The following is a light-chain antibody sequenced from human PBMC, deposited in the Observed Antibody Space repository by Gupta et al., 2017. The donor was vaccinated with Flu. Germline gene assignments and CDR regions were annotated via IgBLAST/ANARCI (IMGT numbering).Light chain of an antibody. J-gene: IGLJ3*02. V-gene: IGLV1-40*01. Sequence: QSMLTQPPSVSGAPGQRLTISCTGTSANFGAGYDVHWYQQLPGTAPKLLLYGNSNRASGVPDRFSGSRSGTSASLTITGLQAEDEANYYCQSYDISLTGSVFGGGTKLTVL. CDR1: SANFGAGYD. CDR3: QSYDISLTGSV. CDR2: GNS.